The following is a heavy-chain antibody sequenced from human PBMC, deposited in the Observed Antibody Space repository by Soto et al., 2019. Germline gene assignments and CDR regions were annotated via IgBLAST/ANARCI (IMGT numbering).Heavy chain of an antibody. CDR3: ARGNHRWLQLWYFDL. CDR2: IIPIFGTE. CDR1: GATFSSYT. D-gene: IGHD5-12*01. V-gene: IGHV1-69*12. J-gene: IGHJ2*01. Sequence: QVQLVQSGAEVKKPGSSVPVSCKASGATFSSYTISWGRRAPGQGLEWRGGIIPIFGTENYAQKFQGRVTITADESTSTAYMELSSLRSEDTAVYYCARGNHRWLQLWYFDLWGRGTLVTVSS.